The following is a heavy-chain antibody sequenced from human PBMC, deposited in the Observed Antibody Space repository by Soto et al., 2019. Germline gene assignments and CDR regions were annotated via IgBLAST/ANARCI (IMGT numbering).Heavy chain of an antibody. Sequence: EVQLVESGGGLVQPGGSLRLSCAASGFTFSAYDMHWVRQPTGKGLEWVSAIGTLHDTYYPDSVKGRFTISRENAKNSFYLQRTRLTPGDTVVYYCARQASYWHGGGGWFDPWGQGTLVTVSS. CDR1: GFTFSAYD. CDR2: IGTLHDT. D-gene: IGHD2-8*02. V-gene: IGHV3-13*01. J-gene: IGHJ5*02. CDR3: ARQASYWHGGGGWFDP.